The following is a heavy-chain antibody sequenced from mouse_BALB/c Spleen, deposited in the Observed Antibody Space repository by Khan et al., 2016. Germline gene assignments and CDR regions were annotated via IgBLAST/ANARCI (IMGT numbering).Heavy chain of an antibody. J-gene: IGHJ2*01. CDR2: IWRGGST. D-gene: IGHD2-13*01. CDR3: AKNGNCDGDYVDY. V-gene: IGHV2-5*01. CDR1: GFSLTSYG. Sequence: QVQLKQSGPGLVQPSQSLSITCTVSGFSLTSYGVHWVRQSPGKGLEWLGVIWRGGSTDYNAAFMSRLSITEDNSKIQCFLRKNRLQADDAAIDYVAKNGNCDGDYVDYWCQGTTLTVSS.